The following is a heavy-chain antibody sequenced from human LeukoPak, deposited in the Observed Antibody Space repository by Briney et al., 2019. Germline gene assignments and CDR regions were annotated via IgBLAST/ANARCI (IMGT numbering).Heavy chain of an antibody. V-gene: IGHV4-4*07. Sequence: SETLSLTCTVSGDSISSSYWSWIRQPDGKGLEYIGRIYISGSTNYNPSLKSRVTMSLDTSKNQFSLKLTSVTAADTAVYYCARERDEVAAIRFDFWGRGKLVTVSS. CDR1: GDSISSSY. CDR3: ARERDEVAAIRFDF. J-gene: IGHJ4*02. D-gene: IGHD5-12*01. CDR2: IYISGST.